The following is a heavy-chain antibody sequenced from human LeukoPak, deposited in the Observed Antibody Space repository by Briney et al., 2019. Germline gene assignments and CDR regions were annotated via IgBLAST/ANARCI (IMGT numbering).Heavy chain of an antibody. CDR1: GFTFSSYW. CDR2: ISYDGSNK. V-gene: IGHV3-30*18. Sequence: PGGSLRLSCAASGFTFSSYWMSWVRQAPGKGLEWVAVISYDGSNKYYADSVKGRFTISRDNSKNTLYLQMNSLRAEDTAVYYCAKDLRGYSGYDIHYWGQGTLVTVSS. J-gene: IGHJ4*02. CDR3: AKDLRGYSGYDIHY. D-gene: IGHD5-12*01.